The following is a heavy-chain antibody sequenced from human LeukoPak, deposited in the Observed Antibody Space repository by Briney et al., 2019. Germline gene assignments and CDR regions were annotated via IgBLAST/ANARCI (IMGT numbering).Heavy chain of an antibody. D-gene: IGHD4-17*01. J-gene: IGHJ2*01. Sequence: ASVKVSCKASGYTFTSYGISWVRQAPGQGLEWMGWISAYNGNTNYAQKLQGRVTMTTDTSTSTAYMELSSLGSEDTAVYYCAREYGDGYWYFDLWGRGTLVSVSS. V-gene: IGHV1-18*01. CDR3: AREYGDGYWYFDL. CDR1: GYTFTSYG. CDR2: ISAYNGNT.